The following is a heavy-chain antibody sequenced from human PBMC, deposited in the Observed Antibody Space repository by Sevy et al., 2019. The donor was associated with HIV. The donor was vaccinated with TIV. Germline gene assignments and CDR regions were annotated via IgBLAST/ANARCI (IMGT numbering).Heavy chain of an antibody. CDR2: IKSKTDGGTT. CDR3: TIDPSPRSMVRGVIIAGDAFDI. J-gene: IGHJ3*02. Sequence: RGSLRLSCAASGFTFSNAWMSWVRQAPGKGLEWVGRIKSKTDGGTTDYAAPVKGRFTISRDDSKNTLYLQMNSLKTEDTAVYYCTIDPSPRSMVRGVIIAGDAFDIWGQGTMVTVSS. CDR1: GFTFSNAW. V-gene: IGHV3-15*01. D-gene: IGHD3-10*01.